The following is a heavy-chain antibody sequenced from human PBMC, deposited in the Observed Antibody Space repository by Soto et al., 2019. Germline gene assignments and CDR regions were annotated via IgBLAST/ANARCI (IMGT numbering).Heavy chain of an antibody. CDR3: ATQTANFYGSGSYYLPFDY. J-gene: IGHJ4*02. D-gene: IGHD3-10*01. Sequence: QVQLQDSGPGLVKPSETLSLTCTVSGGSISSYYWTWIRQPPGKGLAWIGNIYYSGSTTYNPSLKSRVTISVDTSKNQFSLRLSSVTAADTAVYYCATQTANFYGSGSYYLPFDYWGQGTLVTVSS. V-gene: IGHV4-59*01. CDR1: GGSISSYY. CDR2: IYYSGST.